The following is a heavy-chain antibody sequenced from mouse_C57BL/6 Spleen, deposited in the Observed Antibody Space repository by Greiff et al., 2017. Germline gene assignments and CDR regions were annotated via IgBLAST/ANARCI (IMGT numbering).Heavy chain of an antibody. CDR1: GYTFTDYE. CDR2: IDPETGGT. Sequence: LQESGAELVRPGASVTLSCKASGYTFTDYEMHWVKQTPVHGLEWIGAIDPETGGTAYNQKFKGKAILTADKSSSTAYMELRSLTSEDSAVYYCTRDYGVHYYAMDYWGQGTSVTVSS. J-gene: IGHJ4*01. CDR3: TRDYGVHYYAMDY. V-gene: IGHV1-15*01. D-gene: IGHD1-1*01.